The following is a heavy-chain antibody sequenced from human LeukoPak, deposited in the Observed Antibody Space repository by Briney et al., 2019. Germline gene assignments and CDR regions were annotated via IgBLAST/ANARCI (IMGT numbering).Heavy chain of an antibody. CDR3: ARRAGAYSHPYDY. D-gene: IGHD4/OR15-4a*01. Sequence: GGSLRLSCTVSGFTVSSDSMSWVRQAPGKGLEWVSFIYSGGSTHYSDSVKGRFTMSRDNSKNTLYLQMNSLRAEDTAVYYCARRAGAYSHPYDYWGQGTLVTVSS. V-gene: IGHV3-53*01. J-gene: IGHJ4*02. CDR2: IYSGGST. CDR1: GFTVSSDS.